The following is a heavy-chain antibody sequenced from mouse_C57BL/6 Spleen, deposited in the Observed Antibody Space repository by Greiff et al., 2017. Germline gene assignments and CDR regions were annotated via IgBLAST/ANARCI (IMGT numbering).Heavy chain of an antibody. CDR3: ARGLPLFDY. D-gene: IGHD3-1*01. J-gene: IGHJ2*01. V-gene: IGHV1-7*01. CDR1: GYTFTSYW. CDR2: INPSSGYT. Sequence: VQLQQSGAELAKPGASVKLSCKASGYTFTSYWMHWVKQRPGQGLEWIGYINPSSGYTKYNQTFKDQATLTADKSSSTAYMQLSSLTYEDSAVYICARGLPLFDYWGQGTTLTVSS.